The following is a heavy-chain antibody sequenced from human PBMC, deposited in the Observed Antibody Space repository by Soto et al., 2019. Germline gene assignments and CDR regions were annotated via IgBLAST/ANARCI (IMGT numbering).Heavy chain of an antibody. CDR3: ARGGIGYYYYGMDV. J-gene: IGHJ6*02. V-gene: IGHV4-34*01. CDR1: GGSFSGYY. Sequence: SETLSLTCAVYGGSFSGYYWSWIRQPPGKGLEWIGEINHSGSTNYNPSLKSRVTISVDTSKNQFSLKLSSVTAADTAVYYCARGGIGYYYYGMDVWGQGTTVTISS. CDR2: INHSGST.